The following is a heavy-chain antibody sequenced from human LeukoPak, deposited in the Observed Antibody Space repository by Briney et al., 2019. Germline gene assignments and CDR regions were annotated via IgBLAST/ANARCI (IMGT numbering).Heavy chain of an antibody. Sequence: SDTLSLTCTVSGGSISSSSYYWGWIRQPPGKGLEWIGSIYYSGSTNYNPSLKSRVTISVDTSKNQFSLKLSSVTAGARAVYYGSRDGDDFNMWGQGTLVTVSS. CDR1: GGSISSSSYY. J-gene: IGHJ1*01. CDR2: IYYSGST. CDR3: SRDGDDFNM. D-gene: IGHD5-24*01. V-gene: IGHV4-39*07.